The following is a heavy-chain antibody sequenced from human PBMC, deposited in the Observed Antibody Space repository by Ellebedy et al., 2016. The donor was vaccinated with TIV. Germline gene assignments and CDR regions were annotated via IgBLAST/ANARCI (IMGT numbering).Heavy chain of an antibody. D-gene: IGHD1-1*01. CDR2: IYYSGST. J-gene: IGHJ6*02. Sequence: SETLSLTXTVSGGSISSSSYYWGWIRQPPGKGLEWIGSIYYSGSTYYNPSLKSRVTISVDTSKNQFSLKLSSVTAADTAVYYCARGYWNDDYYGMDVWGQGTTVTVSS. CDR1: GGSISSSSYY. V-gene: IGHV4-39*01. CDR3: ARGYWNDDYYGMDV.